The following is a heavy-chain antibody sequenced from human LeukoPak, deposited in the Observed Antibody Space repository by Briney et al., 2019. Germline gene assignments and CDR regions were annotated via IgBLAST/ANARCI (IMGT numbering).Heavy chain of an antibody. D-gene: IGHD3-10*01. CDR3: ARATTLWFGESPRFDY. CDR2: INPSGGST. J-gene: IGHJ4*02. V-gene: IGHV1-46*01. Sequence: GASVKASCKASGYTFTSYYMHWVRQAPGQGLEWMGIINPSGGSTSYAQKFQGRVTMTRDTSTSTVYMELSSLRSEDTAVYYCARATTLWFGESPRFDYWGQGTLVTVSS. CDR1: GYTFTSYY.